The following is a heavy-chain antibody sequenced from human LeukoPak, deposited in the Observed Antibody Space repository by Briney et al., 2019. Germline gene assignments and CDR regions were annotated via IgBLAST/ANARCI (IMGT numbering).Heavy chain of an antibody. D-gene: IGHD3-9*01. V-gene: IGHV4-59*01. CDR1: GGSISSYY. J-gene: IGHJ3*02. CDR2: IYYSGST. Sequence: SETLSLTRTVSGGSISSYYWSWIPQPPGKGLEWIGYIYYSGSTNYNPSLQSRVTISVDASKNQFSLKLSSVTAADTAVYYCGRGYCDILTDSRAFDIWGQGTMVTVSS. CDR3: GRGYCDILTDSRAFDI.